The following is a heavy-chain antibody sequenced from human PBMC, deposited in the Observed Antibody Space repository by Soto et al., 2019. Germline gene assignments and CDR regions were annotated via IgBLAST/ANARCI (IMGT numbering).Heavy chain of an antibody. Sequence: ASVKVSCKASGCTFTNYGISWVRQAPGQGLEWMGWISTYNGNTNFTQKLQGRVTMTTDTSTSTAYMELRSLRSDDTAVYYCARDREYNTHYSWLDPWG. D-gene: IGHD1-1*01. V-gene: IGHV1-18*01. CDR1: GCTFTNYG. J-gene: IGHJ5*02. CDR3: ARDREYNTHYSWLDP. CDR2: ISTYNGNT.